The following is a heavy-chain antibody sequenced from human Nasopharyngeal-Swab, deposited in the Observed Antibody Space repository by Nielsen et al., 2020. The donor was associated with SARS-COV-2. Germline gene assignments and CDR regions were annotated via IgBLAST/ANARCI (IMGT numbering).Heavy chain of an antibody. V-gene: IGHV4-30-2*01. D-gene: IGHD3-10*01. Sequence: SETLSLTCTVSGGSVSSGSYYWSWIRQPPGKGLEWIGYIYHSGSTYYNPSLKSRVTISVDRSKNQFSLKLSSVTAADTAVYYCARGSGSANFDYWGQGTLVTVSS. CDR3: ARGSGSANFDY. CDR1: GGSVSSGSYY. J-gene: IGHJ4*02. CDR2: IYHSGST.